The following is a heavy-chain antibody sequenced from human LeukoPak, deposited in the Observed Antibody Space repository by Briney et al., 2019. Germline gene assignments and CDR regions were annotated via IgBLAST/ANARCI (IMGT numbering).Heavy chain of an antibody. CDR3: AREGSSMFPDWFDP. V-gene: IGHV4-31*03. J-gene: IGHJ5*02. Sequence: KPSQTLSLTCSVSGDSISSRTYYWTWIRQHPDKGLEWIGYIWNSGSTNYNPALKSRATISVDTSKNQFSLKLTSVTAADTAIYFCAREGSSMFPDWFDPWGQGILVIVSA. D-gene: IGHD6-6*01. CDR2: IWNSGST. CDR1: GDSISSRTYY.